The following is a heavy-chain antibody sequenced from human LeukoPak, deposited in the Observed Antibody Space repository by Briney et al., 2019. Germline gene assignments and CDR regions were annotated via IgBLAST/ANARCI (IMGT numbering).Heavy chain of an antibody. D-gene: IGHD1-1*01. CDR3: AREGTSGTHLNWFDP. Sequence: SESLSLTCTVAGGSISSYYWSWIRQPPGKGLEWIGHIYGSGTTNYNPSLKSRVTLSVDTSKNQFSLKLSSVTAADTAVYYCAREGTSGTHLNWFDPWGQGTLVTVSS. CDR2: IYGSGTT. CDR1: GGSISSYY. V-gene: IGHV4-59*01. J-gene: IGHJ5*02.